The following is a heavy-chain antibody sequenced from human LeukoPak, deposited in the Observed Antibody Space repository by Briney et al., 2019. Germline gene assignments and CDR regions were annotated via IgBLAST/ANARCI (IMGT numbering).Heavy chain of an antibody. V-gene: IGHV3-30-3*01. CDR2: ISYDGSNK. D-gene: IGHD3-3*01. Sequence: GGSLRLSCAASGFTFSSYAMHWVRQAPGKGLEWVAVISYDGSNKYYADSVKGRFTISRDNSKNTLYLQMNSLRAEDTAVYYCARDNLNPYYDFWSGPEIGWFDPWGQGTLVTVSS. CDR1: GFTFSSYA. CDR3: ARDNLNPYYDFWSGPEIGWFDP. J-gene: IGHJ5*02.